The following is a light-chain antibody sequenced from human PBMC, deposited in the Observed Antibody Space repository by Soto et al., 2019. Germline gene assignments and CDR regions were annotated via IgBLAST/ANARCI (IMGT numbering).Light chain of an antibody. J-gene: IGKJ2*01. CDR1: QNIRTY. V-gene: IGKV1-39*01. CDR2: SAS. CDR3: QQGHSTPYT. Sequence: DIQMTQSPYSLSASVGDSVTITCRASQNIRTYLNWYQQKPGRAPKLLIHSASALPSGVPSRFSGSGSGTEVTLTMSGLQPEDCATYYCQQGHSTPYTFGQGTKGEIK.